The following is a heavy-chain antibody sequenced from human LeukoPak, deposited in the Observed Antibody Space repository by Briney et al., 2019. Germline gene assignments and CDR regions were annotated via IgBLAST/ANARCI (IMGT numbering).Heavy chain of an antibody. CDR3: AKFYDILTAYFDY. D-gene: IGHD3-9*01. J-gene: IGHJ4*02. V-gene: IGHV3-48*03. Sequence: PGGSLRLSCAASGFTFSSYEMNWVRQAPGKGLEWVSYISRSGSTTYYADSVRGRFTISRDNSKNTLYLQMNSLRAEDTAVYYCAKFYDILTAYFDYWGQGTLVTVSS. CDR1: GFTFSSYE. CDR2: ISRSGSTT.